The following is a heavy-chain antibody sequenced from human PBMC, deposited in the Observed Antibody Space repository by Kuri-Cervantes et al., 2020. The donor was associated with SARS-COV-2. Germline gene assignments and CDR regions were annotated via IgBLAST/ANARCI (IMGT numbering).Heavy chain of an antibody. CDR3: ARGVGRWLQLSFGNWFDP. Sequence: SETLSLTCAVYGGSFSGYYWGWIRQPPGKGLEWIGYIYYSGSTNYNPSLKSRVTVSVDTSKNQFSLKLSSVTAADTAVYYCARGVGRWLQLSFGNWFDPWGQGTLVTVSS. J-gene: IGHJ5*02. CDR1: GGSFSGYY. V-gene: IGHV4-59*12. D-gene: IGHD5-24*01. CDR2: IYYSGST.